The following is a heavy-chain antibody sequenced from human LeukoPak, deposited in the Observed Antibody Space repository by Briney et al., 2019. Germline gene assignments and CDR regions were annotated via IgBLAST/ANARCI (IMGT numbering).Heavy chain of an antibody. CDR1: GGSISSGDYY. J-gene: IGHJ3*02. V-gene: IGHV4-30-4*01. CDR3: ARDTRAYYDSSGYHAFDI. CDR2: IYYSGST. D-gene: IGHD3-22*01. Sequence: SQTLSLTCTVSGGSISSGDYYWSWIRQPPGKGLAWFGYIYYSGSTYYNPTLKSRVTVSVDTSKNQFSLKLSSVTAADTAVYYCARDTRAYYDSSGYHAFDIWGQETMVTVSS.